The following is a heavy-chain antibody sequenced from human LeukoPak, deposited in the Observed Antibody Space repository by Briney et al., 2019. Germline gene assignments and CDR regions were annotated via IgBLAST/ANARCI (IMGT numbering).Heavy chain of an antibody. D-gene: IGHD2-21*01. J-gene: IGHJ4*02. CDR1: GFTFSRYW. V-gene: IGHV3-74*01. CDR3: ARDFSYPSGGVDY. Sequence: VGSLRLSCAASGFTFSRYWMHWVRQAPGKGLVWVSRINSDGSSTSYADSVKGRFTISRDNAKNTLYLQMNSLRAEDTAVYYCARDFSYPSGGVDYWGQGTLVTVSS. CDR2: INSDGSST.